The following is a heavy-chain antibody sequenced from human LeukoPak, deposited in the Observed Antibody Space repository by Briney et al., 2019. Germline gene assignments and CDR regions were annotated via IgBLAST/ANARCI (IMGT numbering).Heavy chain of an antibody. D-gene: IGHD6-19*01. J-gene: IGHJ4*02. CDR1: GFIVSSKY. Sequence: PGGSLRLSCAASGFIVSSKYMSWVRQAPGKGLEWVSIIFSGDSTYYADSVKGRFTISRDNSKNTVYLQMNSLRAEDTAVYYCGRVGAVAAADCWGQGTLVTVSS. CDR3: GRVGAVAAADC. CDR2: IFSGDST. V-gene: IGHV3-66*01.